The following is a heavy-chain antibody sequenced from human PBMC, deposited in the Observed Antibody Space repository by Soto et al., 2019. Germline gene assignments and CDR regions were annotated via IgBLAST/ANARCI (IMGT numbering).Heavy chain of an antibody. CDR3: AGSHVVQQWPQGGRFYYYGMDV. V-gene: IGHV3-53*01. D-gene: IGHD6-19*01. Sequence: EVQVVESGGGLVQPGGSLRLSCAASGFTVSSNYMSWVRQAPGKGLEWVSVIYSGGSTYYADSVKGRFTISRDNSKNTLYLQMNSLRAEDTAVYYCAGSHVVQQWPQGGRFYYYGMDVWGQGTTVTVSS. J-gene: IGHJ6*02. CDR1: GFTVSSNY. CDR2: IYSGGST.